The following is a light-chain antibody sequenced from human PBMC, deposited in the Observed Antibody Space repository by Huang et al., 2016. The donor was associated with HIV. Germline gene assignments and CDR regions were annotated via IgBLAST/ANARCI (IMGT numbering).Light chain of an antibody. V-gene: IGKV1-39*01. CDR2: ATS. CDR1: QSIDTF. CDR3: QQSHTGPRT. J-gene: IGKJ2*01. Sequence: DIQMTQSPFFLSASVGDRVTLTCRASQSIDTFLNWYQHKPGRAPRLLIYATSSLQSEVPSRFTGGGSGTHFTLTINNLQPDDFATYYCQQSHTGPRTFGQGTKLEIK.